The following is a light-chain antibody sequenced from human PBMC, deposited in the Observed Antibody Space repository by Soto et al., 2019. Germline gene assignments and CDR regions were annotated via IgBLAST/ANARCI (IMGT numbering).Light chain of an antibody. CDR2: EVT. V-gene: IGLV2-14*01. Sequence: QSVLTQPASVSGSPGQSITISCTGTSSDIGYYKYVSWYQQYAGKAPQLVIYEVTKRPSGVSNRFSGSKSGNTASLTISGLHVEDEGHYYCSSYSTTTSMVFGGGTKVTVL. CDR1: SSDIGYYKY. J-gene: IGLJ2*01. CDR3: SSYSTTTSMV.